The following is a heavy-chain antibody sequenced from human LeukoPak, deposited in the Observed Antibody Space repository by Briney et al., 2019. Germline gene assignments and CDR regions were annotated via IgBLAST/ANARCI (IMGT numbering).Heavy chain of an antibody. CDR2: ISNSGGST. V-gene: IGHV3-23*01. Sequence: GRSLRLSCAASGFTFNNYAMHWVRQAPGKGLEWVSAISNSGGSTYYADSVKGRFTISRDNSKNTLYLQMNSLRAEDTAVYYCAKVLQYYYYGMDVWGQGTTVTVSS. D-gene: IGHD5-24*01. CDR1: GFTFNNYA. J-gene: IGHJ6*02. CDR3: AKVLQYYYYGMDV.